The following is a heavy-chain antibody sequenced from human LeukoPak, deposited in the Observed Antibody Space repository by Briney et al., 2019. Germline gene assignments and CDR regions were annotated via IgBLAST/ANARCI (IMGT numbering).Heavy chain of an antibody. D-gene: IGHD3-22*01. CDR2: INPNSGGT. J-gene: IGHJ5*02. V-gene: IGHV1-2*02. CDR1: GYTFTGYY. Sequence: GASVKVSCKASGYTFTGYYMHWVRQAPGQGLEWMGWINPNSGGTNYAQKFQGRVTMTRDTSISTAYMELSRLRSDDTAVYYCAGGSYYDSSGYYLRWFDPWGQGTLVTVSS. CDR3: AGGSYYDSSGYYLRWFDP.